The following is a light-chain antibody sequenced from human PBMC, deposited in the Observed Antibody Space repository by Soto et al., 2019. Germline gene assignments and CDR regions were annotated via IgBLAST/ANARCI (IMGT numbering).Light chain of an antibody. J-gene: IGLJ1*01. CDR2: DVT. CDR1: SSDVGGYNY. Sequence: QSVLTQPASVSGSPGQSITISCTGTSSDVGGYNYVSWYQHHPGKAPKLMIYDVTKRPSGVRDRFSASKSGNTASLTISGLQAEDEAEYYCCSYAGSYTYVFGTGTKVTVL. V-gene: IGLV2-11*01. CDR3: CSYAGSYTYV.